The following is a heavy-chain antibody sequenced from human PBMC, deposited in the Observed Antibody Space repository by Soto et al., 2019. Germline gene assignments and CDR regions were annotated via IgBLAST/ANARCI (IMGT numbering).Heavy chain of an antibody. V-gene: IGHV1-2*04. CDR1: GYTFTGYY. D-gene: IGHD3-9*01. CDR3: AREGSFDWLSRRNYYYGMDV. J-gene: IGHJ6*02. CDR2: INPNSGGT. Sequence: GASVKVSCKVSGYTFTGYYMQWVRQAPGQGLEWMGWINPNSGGTNYAQKFQGWVTMTRDTSISTSYMELSRLRSDDTAVYYCAREGSFDWLSRRNYYYGMDVWGQGTTVTVSS.